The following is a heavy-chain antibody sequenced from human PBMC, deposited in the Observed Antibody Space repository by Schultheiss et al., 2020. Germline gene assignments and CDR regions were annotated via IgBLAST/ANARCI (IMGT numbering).Heavy chain of an antibody. CDR2: ISAYNGNT. CDR1: GGTFSSYA. V-gene: IGHV1-18*01. CDR3: AKVSSRSWYGALGAFDI. J-gene: IGHJ3*02. D-gene: IGHD6-13*01. Sequence: ASVKVSCKASGGTFSSYAISWVRQAPGQGLEWMGWISAYNGNTNYAQKLQGRVTMTTDTSTSTAYMELRSLRSDDTAVYYCAKVSSRSWYGALGAFDIWGKGTMVTVSS.